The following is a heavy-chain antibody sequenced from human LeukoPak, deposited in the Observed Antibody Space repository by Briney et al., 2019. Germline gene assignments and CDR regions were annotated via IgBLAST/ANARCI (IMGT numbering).Heavy chain of an antibody. J-gene: IGHJ4*02. CDR3: ATLRYCSSTSCLKVIDN. Sequence: SVKVSCKASGGTFSSYAISWVRQAPGQGLEWMGGIIPIFGTANYAQKFQGRVTITADESTSTAYMELSSLRSEDTAVYYCATLRYCSSTSCLKVIDNWGQGTLVTVSS. V-gene: IGHV1-69*01. CDR1: GGTFSSYA. CDR2: IIPIFGTA. D-gene: IGHD2-2*01.